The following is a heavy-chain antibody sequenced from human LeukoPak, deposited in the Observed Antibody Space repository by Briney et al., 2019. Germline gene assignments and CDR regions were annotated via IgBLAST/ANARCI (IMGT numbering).Heavy chain of an antibody. V-gene: IGHV1-18*01. CDR1: GYTFTSYG. CDR3: ARGSPPVPSGAS. CDR2: ISAYNGNT. D-gene: IGHD1-1*01. J-gene: IGHJ5*02. Sequence: ASVKVSCKASGYTFTSYGISWVRQAPGQGLEWMGWISAYNGNTNYAQKLQGRVTMTTDTSTSTAYMELSSLRSEDTAVYYCARGSPPVPSGASWGQGTLVTVSS.